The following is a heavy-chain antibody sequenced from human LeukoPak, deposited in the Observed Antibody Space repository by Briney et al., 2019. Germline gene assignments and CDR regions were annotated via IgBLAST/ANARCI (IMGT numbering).Heavy chain of an antibody. Sequence: ASVKVSCKVSGYTLTELSMHWVRQAPGKGLEWMGGFDPEDGETIYAQKFQGRATMTEDTSTDTAYMELSSLRSEDTAVYYCATEIRGYSYGQGVWFDPWGQGTLVTVSS. CDR1: GYTLTELS. J-gene: IGHJ5*02. CDR2: FDPEDGET. CDR3: ATEIRGYSYGQGVWFDP. V-gene: IGHV1-24*01. D-gene: IGHD5-18*01.